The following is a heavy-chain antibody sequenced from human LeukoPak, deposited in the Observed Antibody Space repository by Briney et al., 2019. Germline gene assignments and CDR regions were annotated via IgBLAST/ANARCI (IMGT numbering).Heavy chain of an antibody. Sequence: GGSLRLSCAASGFTFSSYAMSWVRQAPGKRLEWVSAVSDIGRSTYYADSVKGRFTISRDNSKNTLYLHMNSLRAEDTAVYYCAKRGMTTIKEGFDYWGQGTLVTASS. CDR1: GFTFSSYA. CDR2: VSDIGRST. V-gene: IGHV3-23*01. CDR3: AKRGMTTIKEGFDY. J-gene: IGHJ4*02. D-gene: IGHD5-24*01.